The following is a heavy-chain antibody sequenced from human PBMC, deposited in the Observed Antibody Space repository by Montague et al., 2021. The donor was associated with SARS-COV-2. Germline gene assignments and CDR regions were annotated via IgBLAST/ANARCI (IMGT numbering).Heavy chain of an antibody. CDR2: IYYNGSX. CDR1: GDSVSSTTYY. V-gene: IGHV4-39*07. D-gene: IGHD3-16*01. J-gene: IGHJ4*02. CDR3: ARVGGGRTFYY. Sequence: SETLSLTCTVSGDSVSSTTYYWAWIRQPPGKGLEYIGTIYYNGSXYYXPSLKSRVAMSVDTSKNQFSLKLDSVTAADTAVYYCARVGGGRTFYYWGQGILVTVSS.